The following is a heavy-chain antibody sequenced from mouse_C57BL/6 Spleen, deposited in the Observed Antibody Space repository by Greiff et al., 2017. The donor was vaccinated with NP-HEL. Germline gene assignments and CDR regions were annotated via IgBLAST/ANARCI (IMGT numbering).Heavy chain of an antibody. J-gene: IGHJ2*01. CDR3: ARSYWDLYYFDY. V-gene: IGHV5-17*01. D-gene: IGHD4-1*01. CDR2: ISSGSSTI. CDR1: GFTFSDYG. Sequence: EVMLVESGGGLVKPGGSLKLFCAASGFTFSDYGMHWVRQAPEKGLEWVAYISSGSSTIYYADTVKGRFTISRDNAKNTLFLQMTSLRSEDTAMYYCARSYWDLYYFDYWGQGTTLTVSS.